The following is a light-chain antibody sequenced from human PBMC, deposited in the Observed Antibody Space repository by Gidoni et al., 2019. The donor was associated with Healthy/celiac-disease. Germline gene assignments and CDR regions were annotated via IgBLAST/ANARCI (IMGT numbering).Light chain of an antibody. CDR3: QQYGSSPRGT. J-gene: IGKJ2*01. Sequence: DIVLTQSPGTLSLSPGERATLSCRASQSVSSSYLAWYQQKPGQAPRLLIYGASSRATGIPDRFSGSGSGTDFTLTISRLQPEDFAVYYCQQYGSSPRGTFGQGTKLEIK. CDR2: GAS. V-gene: IGKV3-20*01. CDR1: QSVSSSY.